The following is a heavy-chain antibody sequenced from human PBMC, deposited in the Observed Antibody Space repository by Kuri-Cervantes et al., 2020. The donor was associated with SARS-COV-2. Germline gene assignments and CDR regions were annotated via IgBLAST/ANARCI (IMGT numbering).Heavy chain of an antibody. V-gene: IGHV3-7*02. CDR1: GFTFSSYW. CDR3: ATTLVGARNY. J-gene: IGHJ4*02. Sequence: ETLSLTCAASGFTFSSYWMSWVRQAPGKGLEWVANIKQDGSEKYYVDSVKGRFTISRDNAKNSLYLQMNSLRAEDTAVYYCATTLVGARNYWGQGTLVTVSS. CDR2: IKQDGSEK. D-gene: IGHD1-26*01.